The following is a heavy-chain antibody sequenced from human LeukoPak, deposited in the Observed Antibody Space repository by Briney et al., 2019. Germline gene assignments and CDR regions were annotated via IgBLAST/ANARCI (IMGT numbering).Heavy chain of an antibody. D-gene: IGHD3-9*01. CDR3: ARDRDWSFDY. Sequence: AGGSLRLSCAASGFTFSAHAMNWVRQAPGKGLEWVSNIRGSSSAKNYADSVKGRFTISRDNAKNSLYLEMSSLRAEDTAVYYCARDRDWSFDYWGQGTLVTVSS. J-gene: IGHJ4*02. V-gene: IGHV3-48*04. CDR2: IRGSSSAK. CDR1: GFTFSAHA.